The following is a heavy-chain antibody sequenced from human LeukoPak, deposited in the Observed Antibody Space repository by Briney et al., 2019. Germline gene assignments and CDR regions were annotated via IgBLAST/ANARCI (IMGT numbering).Heavy chain of an antibody. D-gene: IGHD3-10*01. J-gene: IGHJ4*02. CDR2: IKQDGSEK. Sequence: GGSLRLSCAASGFTFSNYWMSWVRQAPGKGLEWVANIKQDGSEKHYVDSVKGRFTISRDNAKNSVYLQMNSLRGEDTAVYYCASTGSGWGQGTLVTVSS. CDR1: GFTFSNYW. V-gene: IGHV3-7*01. CDR3: ASTGSG.